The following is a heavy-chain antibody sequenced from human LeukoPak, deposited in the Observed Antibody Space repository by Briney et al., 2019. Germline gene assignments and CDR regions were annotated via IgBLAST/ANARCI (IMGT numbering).Heavy chain of an antibody. V-gene: IGHV3-23*01. CDR3: AKDPRDYYDIEIWDYFDY. CDR1: GFSFSDYS. D-gene: IGHD3-22*01. J-gene: IGHJ4*02. Sequence: GGSLRLSCAVSGFSFSDYSMNWVRQAPGKGLEWVSAISGSGGSTYYADSVKGRFTISRDNSKNTLYLQMNSLRAEDTAVYYCAKDPRDYYDIEIWDYFDYWGQGTLVTVSS. CDR2: ISGSGGST.